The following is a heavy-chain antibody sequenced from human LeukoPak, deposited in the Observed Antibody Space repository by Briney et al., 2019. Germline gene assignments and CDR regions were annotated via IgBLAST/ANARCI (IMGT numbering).Heavy chain of an antibody. Sequence: GGSLRLSCAASGFTFSSYAMHRVRQAPGMGLEYVSAISSHGGSTYYANSVKGRFTISRDNSRNTLYLQMGSLRAEDMAVYYCARGTEDYYGSGLDYWGQGTLLTVSS. D-gene: IGHD3-10*01. CDR2: ISSHGGST. CDR1: GFTFSSYA. J-gene: IGHJ4*02. V-gene: IGHV3-64*01. CDR3: ARGTEDYYGSGLDY.